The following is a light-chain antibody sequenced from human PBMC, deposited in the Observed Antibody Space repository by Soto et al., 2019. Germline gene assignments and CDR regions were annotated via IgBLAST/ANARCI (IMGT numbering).Light chain of an antibody. CDR2: GNS. J-gene: IGLJ2*01. CDR1: SSNIGAGYD. CDR3: QSYDSSLSGSV. V-gene: IGLV1-40*01. Sequence: QAVVTQPPSVSGAPGQRVTISCTGSSSNIGAGYDVHWYQQLPGTAPKLLIYGNSNRPSGVPDRFSDSKSGTSASLAITGLQAEDEADYYCQSYDSSLSGSVFGGGTKLTVL.